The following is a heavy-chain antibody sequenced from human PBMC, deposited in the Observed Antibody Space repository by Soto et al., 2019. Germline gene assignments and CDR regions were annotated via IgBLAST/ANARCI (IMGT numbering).Heavy chain of an antibody. V-gene: IGHV1-18*01. J-gene: IGHJ6*02. D-gene: IGHD3-10*01. CDR3: AREGYYYGSGSYSPPRYYGMDV. Sequence: QIQRVQSGAEVKKAGASVKVSCKASGYTFTNYGISWVRQALGQGLEWMGWISAYNDNTNYAQKFQGRVTLTTDTSTRTAYMELRSLTSDDTAVYYCAREGYYYGSGSYSPPRYYGMDVWGQGTTVTVFS. CDR1: GYTFTNYG. CDR2: ISAYNDNT.